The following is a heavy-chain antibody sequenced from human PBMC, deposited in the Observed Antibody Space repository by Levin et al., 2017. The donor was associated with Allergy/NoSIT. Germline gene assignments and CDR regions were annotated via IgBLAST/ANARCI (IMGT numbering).Heavy chain of an antibody. CDR1: GFTFSSFW. Sequence: GESLKISCAASGFTFSSFWMSWVRQAPGKGLEWVANIKQDGSEKHFVDSVKGRFTISRDNAKNSLYLQMNSLRAEDTAVYYCAREGGAGYSNDCWGQGTLVTVSS. CDR3: AREGGAGYSNDC. V-gene: IGHV3-7*01. J-gene: IGHJ4*02. D-gene: IGHD2-15*01. CDR2: IKQDGSEK.